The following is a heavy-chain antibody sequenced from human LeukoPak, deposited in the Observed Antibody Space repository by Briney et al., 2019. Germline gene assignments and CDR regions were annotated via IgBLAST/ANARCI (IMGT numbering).Heavy chain of an antibody. CDR3: AELGITMIGGV. V-gene: IGHV3-66*01. CDR2: IYGGGST. J-gene: IGHJ6*04. D-gene: IGHD3-10*02. CDR1: GFTVSSSS. Sequence: GGSLRLSCAASGFTVSSSSMSWVRQAPGKGLEWVSLIYGGGSTYYADSVKGRFTISRDNSKHTLYLQMNSLRVEDTAVYYCAELGITMIGGVWGKGTTVTISS.